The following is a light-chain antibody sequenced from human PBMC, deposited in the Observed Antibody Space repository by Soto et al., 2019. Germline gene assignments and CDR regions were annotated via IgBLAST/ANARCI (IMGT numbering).Light chain of an antibody. J-gene: IGKJ1*01. V-gene: IGKV3-20*01. CDR1: QSVSSTL. Sequence: VLTQSPVALSLSSGERATLSCRASQSVSSTLLTWYQQKPGQAPRLLIYGVSSRATGIPDRFSGSGSGTAFTLPISRVEHEDFAVYFCQHYGDSSWTFGQGSRVEIK. CDR3: QHYGDSSWT. CDR2: GVS.